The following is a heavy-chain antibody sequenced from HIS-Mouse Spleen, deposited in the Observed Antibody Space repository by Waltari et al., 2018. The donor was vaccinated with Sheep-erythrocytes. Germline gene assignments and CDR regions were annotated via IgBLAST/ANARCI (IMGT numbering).Heavy chain of an antibody. CDR3: ARVAAVTTYYFDY. V-gene: IGHV3-21*01. Sequence: EVQLVESGGGLVKPGGSLRLSCAASGFTFSSYSMNWVRQAPGKGLEWVSSISSSSSYIYYADSVKGRFTSSRDNAKSSLYLQMNSLRAEDTAVYYCARVAAVTTYYFDYWGQGTLVTVSS. CDR1: GFTFSSYS. D-gene: IGHD4-17*01. J-gene: IGHJ4*02. CDR2: ISSSSSYI.